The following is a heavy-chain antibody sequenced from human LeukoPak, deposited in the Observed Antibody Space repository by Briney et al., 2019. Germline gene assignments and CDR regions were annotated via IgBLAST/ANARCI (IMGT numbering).Heavy chain of an antibody. CDR2: IIPIFGTA. Sequence: ASVKVSCKASGGTFSSCAISWVRQAPGQGLEWMGGIIPIFGTANYAQKFQGRVTITTDESTSTAYMELSSLRSEDTAVYYCARAGGYYDSSGYYSLFDYWGQGTLVTVSS. D-gene: IGHD3-22*01. CDR1: GGTFSSCA. V-gene: IGHV1-69*05. CDR3: ARAGGYYDSSGYYSLFDY. J-gene: IGHJ4*02.